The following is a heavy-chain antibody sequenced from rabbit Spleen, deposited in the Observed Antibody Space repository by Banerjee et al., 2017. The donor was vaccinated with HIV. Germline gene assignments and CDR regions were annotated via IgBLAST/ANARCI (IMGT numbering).Heavy chain of an antibody. V-gene: IGHV1S45*01. Sequence: QEQLVESGGGLVQPEGSLTLTCTASGFSFSSNHYMCWVRQAPGKGPEWIACIFIGIGNTAHASWAKGRFTISKTSSTTVTLQMTSLTAADTATYFCARDTASSFSSYGMDLWGPGTLVTVS. D-gene: IGHD8-1*01. J-gene: IGHJ6*01. CDR3: ARDTASSFSSYGMDL. CDR2: IFIGIGNT. CDR1: GFSFSSNHY.